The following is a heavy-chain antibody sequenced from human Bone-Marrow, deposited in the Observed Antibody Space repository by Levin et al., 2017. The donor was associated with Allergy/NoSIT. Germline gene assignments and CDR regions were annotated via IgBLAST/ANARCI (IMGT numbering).Heavy chain of an antibody. J-gene: IGHJ3*02. CDR2: IYSGGNT. D-gene: IGHD1-26*01. Sequence: NSSETLSLTCTVSGGSMNSYYWSWIRQPPGKGLEWIGYIYSGGNTNYDPSLKSRVTMSVDTSKNQFFLRMSSLTAADTAVYYCAKSGGGPWEMLRETAFDMWGQGTMVIVSS. V-gene: IGHV4-59*08. CDR1: GGSMNSYY. CDR3: AKSGGGPWEMLRETAFDM.